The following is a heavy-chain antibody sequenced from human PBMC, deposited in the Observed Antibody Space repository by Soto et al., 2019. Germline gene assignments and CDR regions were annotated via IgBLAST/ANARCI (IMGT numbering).Heavy chain of an antibody. Sequence: PSETLSLTCAVYGGSFSGYYWTWIRQPPGTGLEWIGEINHSGSTNYNPSLKSRVTISVDTSKNQFSLKLTSVTAADTAVYYCARDKITGLSNYWCKGTLVIVS. CDR1: GGSFSGYY. CDR3: ARDKITGLSNY. V-gene: IGHV4-34*01. J-gene: IGHJ4*02. D-gene: IGHD2-8*02. CDR2: INHSGST.